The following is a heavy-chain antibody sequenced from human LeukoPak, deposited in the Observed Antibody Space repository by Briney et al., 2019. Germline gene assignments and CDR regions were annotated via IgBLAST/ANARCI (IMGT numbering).Heavy chain of an antibody. CDR3: AREDYYDSGSFDP. Sequence: GASVTVSFKASGYTFTGYYMHWVRQAPGQGLEWMGWINPNSGGTNYAQKFQGRVTMTRNTSISTAYMELSSLRSEDTAVYYCAREDYYDSGSFDPWGQGTLVTVSS. D-gene: IGHD3-22*01. V-gene: IGHV1-2*02. J-gene: IGHJ5*02. CDR2: INPNSGGT. CDR1: GYTFTGYY.